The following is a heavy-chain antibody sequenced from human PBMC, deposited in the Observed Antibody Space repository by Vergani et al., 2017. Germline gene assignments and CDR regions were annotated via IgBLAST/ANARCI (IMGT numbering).Heavy chain of an antibody. Sequence: EVQLVESGGGLVKPGGSLRLSCAASGFTFSSYSMNWVRQAPGKGLEWVSSISSSSSYIYYADSVKGRFTISRDNAKNSLYLQMNSLIAEDTAVYYCARDLFLYDSSGYYSPSNDAFDIWGQGTMVTVSS. J-gene: IGHJ3*02. CDR1: GFTFSSYS. CDR2: ISSSSSYI. CDR3: ARDLFLYDSSGYYSPSNDAFDI. V-gene: IGHV3-21*01. D-gene: IGHD3-22*01.